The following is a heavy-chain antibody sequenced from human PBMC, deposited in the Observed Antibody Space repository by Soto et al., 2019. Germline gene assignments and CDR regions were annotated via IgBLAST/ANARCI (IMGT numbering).Heavy chain of an antibody. J-gene: IGHJ4*02. CDR2: IDYSGNI. CDR3: ARHIHNQGFEYYFDS. D-gene: IGHD1-1*01. CDR1: GGSITSSGSA. V-gene: IGHV4-39*01. Sequence: PSETLSLTCIASGGSITSSGSAWGWIRQSPGKGLEWIGTIDYSGNIYYIPSLKSRITISVDTSKNQISLKLSSVTAADTAVYYCARHIHNQGFEYYFDSWGQGTLVTVSS.